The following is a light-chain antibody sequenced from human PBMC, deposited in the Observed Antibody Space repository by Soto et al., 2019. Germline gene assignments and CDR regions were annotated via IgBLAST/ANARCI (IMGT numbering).Light chain of an antibody. CDR3: FSFTNTSTHV. V-gene: IGLV2-14*01. CDR2: EVN. CDR1: SSDIGAYDY. Sequence: QSALTQPASLSGSPGQSITISCTGTSSDIGAYDYVSWFQQHPGKAPKLMISEVNNRPSGVSNRFSGPKSGNTAYLTISGLQVEDEAEYFCFSFTNTSTHVFGTGTKLTVL. J-gene: IGLJ1*01.